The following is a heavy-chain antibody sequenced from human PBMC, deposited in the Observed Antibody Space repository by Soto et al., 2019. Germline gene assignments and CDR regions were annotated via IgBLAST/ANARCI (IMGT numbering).Heavy chain of an antibody. Sequence: GASVKVSCKASGGTFSSYAISWVRQAPGQGLEWMGGIIPIFGTANYAQKLQGRVTITADKSTSTAYMELSSLRSEDTAVYYCARDQDDYVWGSYRRGGGMDVWGQGTTVTVSS. V-gene: IGHV1-69*06. D-gene: IGHD3-16*01. CDR1: GGTFSSYA. J-gene: IGHJ6*02. CDR3: ARDQDDYVWGSYRRGGGMDV. CDR2: IIPIFGTA.